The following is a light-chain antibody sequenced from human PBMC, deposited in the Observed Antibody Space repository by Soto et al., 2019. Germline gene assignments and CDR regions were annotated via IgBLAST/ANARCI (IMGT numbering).Light chain of an antibody. V-gene: IGKV3-15*01. J-gene: IGKJ1*01. CDR1: QSVSSN. CDR3: QQDNNLWT. Sequence: EIVMTQSPATLSVSPGERATLSCRASQSVSSNLAWYQQKPGQAPRLLIYGASTRATGIPARFSGSGSGTEFPLTISRQQYEDSADYCCQQDNNLWTFGQGTKVEIK. CDR2: GAS.